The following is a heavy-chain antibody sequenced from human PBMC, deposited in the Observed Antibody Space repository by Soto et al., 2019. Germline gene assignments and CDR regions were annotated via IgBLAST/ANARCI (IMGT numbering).Heavy chain of an antibody. V-gene: IGHV3-9*01. Sequence: EVQLVESGGGLVQPGRSLRLSCAASGFTFDDYAIHWVRQAPGKGLEWVSGISWNSGRIGYADSVKGRFTISRDNAKNSLYLQMNSLRAEDTALYYCAKDAKYSSGWYGSYYYYGMDVWRQGTTVTVSS. CDR1: GFTFDDYA. CDR2: ISWNSGRI. D-gene: IGHD6-19*01. J-gene: IGHJ6*02. CDR3: AKDAKYSSGWYGSYYYYGMDV.